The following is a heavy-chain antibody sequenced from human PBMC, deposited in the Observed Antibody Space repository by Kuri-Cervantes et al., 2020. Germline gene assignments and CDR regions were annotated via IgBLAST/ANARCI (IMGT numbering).Heavy chain of an antibody. J-gene: IGHJ4*02. V-gene: IGHV4-34*01. D-gene: IGHD6-19*01. Sequence: GSLRLSCAVYGGSFSGYYWSWIRQPPGKGLEWIGEINHSGNTNYNPSLKSRVTISVDTSKNQFSLKLSSVTAADTAVYYCARRYSSGPLGYWGQGTLVTVSS. CDR2: INHSGNT. CDR3: ARRYSSGPLGY. CDR1: GGSFSGYY.